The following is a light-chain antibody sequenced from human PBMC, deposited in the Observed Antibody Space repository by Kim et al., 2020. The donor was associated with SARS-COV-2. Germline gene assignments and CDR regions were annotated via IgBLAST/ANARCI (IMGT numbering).Light chain of an antibody. Sequence: QSALTQPASVSGSPGQSITISCTGTSSDVGSYNLVSWYQQHPGKATKLMFYEVSKRPAGVSNRFSGSKSGNTASLTISGLQAEDEADYYGCSYAGSSTYVFGTGTKVTVL. J-gene: IGLJ1*01. CDR1: SSDVGSYNL. V-gene: IGLV2-23*02. CDR2: EVS. CDR3: CSYAGSSTYV.